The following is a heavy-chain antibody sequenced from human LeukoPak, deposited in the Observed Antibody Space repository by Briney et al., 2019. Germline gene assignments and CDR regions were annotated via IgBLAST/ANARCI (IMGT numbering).Heavy chain of an antibody. V-gene: IGHV4-4*07. CDR2: IHSKGTT. CDR3: ARKQYLAPYYFDY. D-gene: IGHD6-13*01. CDR1: GDSMYGYY. Sequence: PSETLSLICNVSGDSMYGYYWSWVRQPAGKGLEWIGRIHSKGTTNYNPSLKSRVTISVDKSKNQFSLKLSSVTAADTAIYYCARKQYLAPYYFDYWGQGILVTVSS. J-gene: IGHJ4*02.